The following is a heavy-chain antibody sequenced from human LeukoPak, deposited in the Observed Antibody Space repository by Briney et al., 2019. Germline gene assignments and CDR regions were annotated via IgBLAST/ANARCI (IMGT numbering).Heavy chain of an antibody. CDR3: AKMGGYSYGPLDF. D-gene: IGHD5-18*01. CDR2: IYYSGST. Sequence: PSETLSLTCTVSGGSISSYYWSWIRQPPGKGLEWIGYIYYSGSTNYNPSLKSRVTISVDTSKNQFSLKLSSVTAADTAMYYCAKMGGYSYGPLDFWGQGTLVTVSS. J-gene: IGHJ4*02. V-gene: IGHV4-59*08. CDR1: GGSISSYY.